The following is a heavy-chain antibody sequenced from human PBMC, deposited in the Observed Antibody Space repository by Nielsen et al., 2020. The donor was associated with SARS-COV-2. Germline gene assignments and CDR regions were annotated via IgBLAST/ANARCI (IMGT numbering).Heavy chain of an antibody. D-gene: IGHD3-3*01. J-gene: IGHJ5*02. V-gene: IGHV3-74*01. Sequence: GGSLRLSCAASGFTFSSYWMHWVRQAPGKGLVWVSRIISDVSSTSYADSVKGRFTISRDNAKNTLYLQMNSLRAEDTAVYYCAREWDFWSGYYPPAGFDPWGQGTLVTVSS. CDR1: GFTFSSYW. CDR3: AREWDFWSGYYPPAGFDP. CDR2: IISDVSST.